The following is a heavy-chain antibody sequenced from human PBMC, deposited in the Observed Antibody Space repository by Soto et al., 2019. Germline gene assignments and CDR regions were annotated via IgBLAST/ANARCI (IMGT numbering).Heavy chain of an antibody. D-gene: IGHD3-22*01. J-gene: IGHJ4*02. CDR2: ISDTGDGT. V-gene: IGHV3-23*01. CDR3: AKEAIGCGITRCYFDC. Sequence: GGSLRLSCAASGLTFSSYAMSWVRQAPGRGLEWVAAISDTGDGTYYADSVRGRFAISRGNSSNTLYLQMNSLRAEDTAIYYCAKEAIGCGITRCYFDCWGQGTLVTVSS. CDR1: GLTFSSYA.